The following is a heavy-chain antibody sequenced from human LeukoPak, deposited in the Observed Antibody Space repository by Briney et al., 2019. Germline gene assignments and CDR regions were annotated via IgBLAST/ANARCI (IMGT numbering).Heavy chain of an antibody. CDR1: GYTFTSHG. V-gene: IGHV1-3*04. CDR3: ARDREYGSGTYYNYQ. D-gene: IGHD3-10*01. Sequence: GASVKVCCKASGYTFTSHGIHWMRQAPGQRPEWMGWTNSGNGDTEYSQNLEGRVILSRDTSASTAYMELSSLRSEDTAVYYCARDREYGSGTYYNYQWGQGTLVTVSS. CDR2: TNSGNGDT. J-gene: IGHJ4*02.